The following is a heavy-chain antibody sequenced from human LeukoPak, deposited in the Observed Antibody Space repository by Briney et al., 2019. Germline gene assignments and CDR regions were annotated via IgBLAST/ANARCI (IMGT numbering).Heavy chain of an antibody. CDR3: AKSSYDSSPNWFDP. J-gene: IGHJ5*02. CDR2: ISGSGATT. V-gene: IGHV3-23*01. CDR1: GFTFSNFA. Sequence: GGSLRLSCAASGFTFSNFAMSWVRQAPGKGLEWVSGISGSGATTYYVDSVKGRFTISRDNSKNTVYLQMNSLRAEDTAVYYCAKSSYDSSPNWFDPWGQGTLVTVSS. D-gene: IGHD3-22*01.